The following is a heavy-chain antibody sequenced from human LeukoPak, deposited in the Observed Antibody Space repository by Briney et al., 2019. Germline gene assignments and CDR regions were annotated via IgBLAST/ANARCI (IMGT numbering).Heavy chain of an antibody. CDR2: INHSGST. V-gene: IGHV4-34*01. CDR1: GGSFSGYY. CDR3: ARAGAKGIMVRGDFDY. Sequence: SETLSLTCAVYGGSFSGYYWSWIRQPPGKGLEWIGEINHSGSTNYNPSLKSRVTISVDTSKSQFSLKLSSVTAADTAVYYCARAGAKGIMVRGDFDYWGQGTLVTVSS. J-gene: IGHJ4*02. D-gene: IGHD3-10*01.